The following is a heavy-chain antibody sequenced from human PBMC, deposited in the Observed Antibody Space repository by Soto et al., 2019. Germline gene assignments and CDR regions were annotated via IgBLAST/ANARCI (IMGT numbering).Heavy chain of an antibody. CDR2: IYYSGST. Sequence: SETLSLTCTVSGGSISSYYWSWIRQPPGKGLEWIGYIYYSGSTNYNPSLKSRVTISVDTSKNQFSLKLSSVTAADTAVYYCARRYGDCFDYWGQGNLVSGSS. CDR3: ARRYGDCFDY. D-gene: IGHD4-17*01. J-gene: IGHJ4*02. V-gene: IGHV4-59*08. CDR1: GGSISSYY.